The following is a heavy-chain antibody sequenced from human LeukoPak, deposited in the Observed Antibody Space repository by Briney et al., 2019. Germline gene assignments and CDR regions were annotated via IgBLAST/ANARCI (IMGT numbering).Heavy chain of an antibody. CDR3: ARDQYILTGYYKDAFDI. V-gene: IGHV3-11*04. CDR1: GFTFSDYY. CDR2: ISSSGSTI. Sequence: PGGSLRLSCAASGFTFSDYYMSWIRQAPGKGLEWVSYISSSGSTIYYADSVKGRFTISRDNAKNSLYLQMNSLRAEDTAVYYCARDQYILTGYYKDAFDIWGQGTMVTVSS. D-gene: IGHD3-9*01. J-gene: IGHJ3*02.